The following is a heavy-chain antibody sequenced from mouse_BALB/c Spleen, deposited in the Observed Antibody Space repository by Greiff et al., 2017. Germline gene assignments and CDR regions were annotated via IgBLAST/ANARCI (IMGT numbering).Heavy chain of an antibody. V-gene: IGHV5-17*02. Sequence: EVQLVESGGGLVQPGGSRKLSCAASGFTFSSFGMHWVRQAPEKGLEWVAYISSGSSTIYYADTVKGRFTISRDNPKNTLFLQMTSLRSEDTAMYYCARGYYGRTAMDYWGQGTSVTVSS. D-gene: IGHD1-2*01. CDR1: GFTFSSFG. CDR2: ISSGSSTI. J-gene: IGHJ4*01. CDR3: ARGYYGRTAMDY.